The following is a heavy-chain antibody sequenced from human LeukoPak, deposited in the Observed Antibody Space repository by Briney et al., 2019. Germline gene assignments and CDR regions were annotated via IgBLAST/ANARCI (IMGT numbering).Heavy chain of an antibody. CDR3: ARDPYSGTYSDYYYYYMDV. V-gene: IGHV3-30*04. CDR2: ISYDGSNE. J-gene: IGHJ6*03. D-gene: IGHD1-26*01. Sequence: SGRSLRLSCAASGFTFSSYVMHWVRQAPGKGLEWVAIISYDGSNEYYADSVKGRFTISRDNAKNSLYLQLNSLRAEDTAIYYCARDPYSGTYSDYYYYYMDVWGKGTTVTVSS. CDR1: GFTFSSYV.